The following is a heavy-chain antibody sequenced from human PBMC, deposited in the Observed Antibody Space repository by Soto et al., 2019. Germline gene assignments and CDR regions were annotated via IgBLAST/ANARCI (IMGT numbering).Heavy chain of an antibody. CDR1: GFTFSSYG. Sequence: QVQLVESGGGVVQPGRSLRLSCAASGFTFSSYGMHWVRQAPGKGLEGVAVISYDGSNKYYADSVKGRFTISRDNSKNTLYLQMNSLRAEDTAVYYCAKTIAVAGTFCAFDIWGQGTMVTVSS. D-gene: IGHD6-19*01. CDR2: ISYDGSNK. J-gene: IGHJ3*02. V-gene: IGHV3-30*18. CDR3: AKTIAVAGTFCAFDI.